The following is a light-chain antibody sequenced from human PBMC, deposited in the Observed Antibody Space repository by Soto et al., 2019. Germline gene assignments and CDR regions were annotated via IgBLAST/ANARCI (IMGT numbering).Light chain of an antibody. CDR2: DAF. CDR3: QQYASSLT. Sequence: EIVLTQSPGSLSLSLGERATLSCRASQSVDSAFFAWYQQKPGQPPRLLMYDAFRKATGIPDRFSGSGSGTDFTLTISRLEPEDFAVYYCQQYASSLTFGQGTKVEI. V-gene: IGKV3-20*01. J-gene: IGKJ1*01. CDR1: QSVDSAF.